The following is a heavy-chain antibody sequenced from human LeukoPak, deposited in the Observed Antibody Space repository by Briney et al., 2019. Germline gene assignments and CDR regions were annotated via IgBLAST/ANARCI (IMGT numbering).Heavy chain of an antibody. CDR1: GFTFSSYE. CDR3: ARDWAPIVVVTVHPGPYMDV. D-gene: IGHD2-21*02. CDR2: ISSSGSTI. Sequence: WGSLRLSCVVSGFTFSSYEMNWVRQAPGKGLEWVSYISSSGSTIYYADSVKGRFTISRDNAKNSLYLQMNSLRAEDTAVYYCARDWAPIVVVTVHPGPYMDVWGKGTTVTISS. V-gene: IGHV3-48*03. J-gene: IGHJ6*03.